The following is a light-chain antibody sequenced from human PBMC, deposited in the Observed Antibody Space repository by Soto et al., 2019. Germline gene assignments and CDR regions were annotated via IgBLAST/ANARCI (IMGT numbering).Light chain of an antibody. Sequence: EIVMTQSPATLSVSPGERATLSCRASQSVSNNLAWYQQKPGQAPRLLIYGASTTPTGIPARFSGSGFRTEFTLTISSLHSEDFAVYYCQQYNNWPLTFGGGTKVEIK. V-gene: IGKV3-15*01. CDR3: QQYNNWPLT. CDR1: QSVSNN. J-gene: IGKJ4*01. CDR2: GAS.